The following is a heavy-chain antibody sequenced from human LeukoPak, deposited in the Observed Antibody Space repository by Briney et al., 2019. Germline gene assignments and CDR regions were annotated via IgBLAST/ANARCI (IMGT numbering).Heavy chain of an antibody. CDR2: ISYDGSNK. CDR1: GFTFSTYA. J-gene: IGHJ4*02. D-gene: IGHD6-6*01. CDR3: ARERRAARQDY. Sequence: GGSLRLSCAASGFTFSTYAMSWVRQAPGKGLEWVAVISYDGSNKYYADSVKGRFTISRDNSKNTLYLQMNSLRAEDTAVYYCARERRAARQDYWGQGTLVTVSS. V-gene: IGHV3-30-3*01.